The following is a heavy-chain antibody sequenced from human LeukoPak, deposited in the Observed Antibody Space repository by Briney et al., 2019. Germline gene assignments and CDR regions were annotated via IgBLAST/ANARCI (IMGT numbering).Heavy chain of an antibody. CDR3: ARETNDSGYDSSSGSYFDY. V-gene: IGHV4-61*08. J-gene: IGHJ4*02. Sequence: SETLSLTCTVSGGSVGSGGYYWSWIRQPPGKGLEWIGYIYYSGSTNYNPSLKSRVTISVDTSKNQFSLKLSSVTAADTAVYYCARETNDSGYDSSSGSYFDYWGQGTLVTVSS. D-gene: IGHD5-12*01. CDR2: IYYSGST. CDR1: GGSVGSGGYY.